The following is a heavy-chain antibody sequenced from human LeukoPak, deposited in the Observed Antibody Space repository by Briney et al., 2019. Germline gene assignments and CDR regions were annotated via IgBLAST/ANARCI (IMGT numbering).Heavy chain of an antibody. D-gene: IGHD4-17*01. V-gene: IGHV1-69*04. J-gene: IGHJ4*02. CDR3: ARDMGTTVTVRGFDY. CDR2: IIPILGIA. Sequence: SVKVSCKASGGTFSSYAISWVRQAPGQGLEWMGRIIPILGIANYAQKFQGRVTITADKSTCTAYMELSSLRSEDTAVYYCARDMGTTVTVRGFDYWGQGTLVTVSS. CDR1: GGTFSSYA.